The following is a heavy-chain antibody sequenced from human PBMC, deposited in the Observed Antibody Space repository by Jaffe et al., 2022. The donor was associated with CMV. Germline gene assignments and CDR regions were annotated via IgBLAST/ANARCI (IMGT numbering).Heavy chain of an antibody. V-gene: IGHV4-39*01. CDR2: IYYSGST. Sequence: QLQLQESGPGLVKPSETLSLTCTVSGGSISSSSYYWGWIRQPPGKGLEWIGSIYYSGSTYYNPSLKSRVTISVDTSKNQFSLKLSSVTAADTAVYYCARHSHMVPFGYWGQGTLVTVSS. J-gene: IGHJ4*02. CDR1: GGSISSSSYY. D-gene: IGHD3-10*01. CDR3: ARHSHMVPFGY.